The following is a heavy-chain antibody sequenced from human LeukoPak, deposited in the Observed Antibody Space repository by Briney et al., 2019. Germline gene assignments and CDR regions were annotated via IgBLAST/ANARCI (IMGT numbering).Heavy chain of an antibody. V-gene: IGHV1-69*01. Sequence: GASVKVSCKASGGTFSSYAISWVRQAPGQGLEWMGGIIPIFGTANYAQKFQGRVTITADESTSTAYMELSSLRSEDTAVYYCARALGEVSGWDRKPGGVFDYWAREPWSPSPQ. CDR2: IIPIFGTA. D-gene: IGHD6-19*01. J-gene: IGHJ4*02. CDR1: GGTFSSYA. CDR3: ARALGEVSGWDRKPGGVFDY.